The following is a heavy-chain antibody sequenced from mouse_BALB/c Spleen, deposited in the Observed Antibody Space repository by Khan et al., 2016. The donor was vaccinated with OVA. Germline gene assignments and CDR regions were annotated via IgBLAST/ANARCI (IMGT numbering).Heavy chain of an antibody. CDR3: ARLEDI. Sequence: LEWLGVIWAGGSTNYNSALMFRLSISKDNSKSQVFLKMNSLQTDDTAMYYCARLEDIWGQGTTLIVSS. CDR2: IWAGGST. J-gene: IGHJ2*01. V-gene: IGHV2-9*02. D-gene: IGHD1-3*01.